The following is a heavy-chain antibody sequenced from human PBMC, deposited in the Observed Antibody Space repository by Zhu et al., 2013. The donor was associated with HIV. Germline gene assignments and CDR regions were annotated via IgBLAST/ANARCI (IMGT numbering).Heavy chain of an antibody. D-gene: IGHD2-2*01. CDR1: GGTFSSYA. Sequence: QVQLVQSGAEVKKPGSSVKVSCKASGGTFSSYAISWVRQAPGQGLEWMGGIIPIFGTANYAQKFQGRVTITADESTSTAYMELSSLRSEDTAVYYCARVIQYSNSGDIVVVPAAMDWFDPWGQEPWSPSPQ. CDR2: IIPIFGTA. V-gene: IGHV1-69*01. J-gene: IGHJ5*02. CDR3: ARVIQYSNSGDIVVVPAAMDWFDP.